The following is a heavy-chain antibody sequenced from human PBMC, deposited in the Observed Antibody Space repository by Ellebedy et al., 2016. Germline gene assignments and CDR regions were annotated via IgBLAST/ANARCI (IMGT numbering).Heavy chain of an antibody. J-gene: IGHJ3*01. CDR3: AKWNGGWYAFEV. CDR1: GGSVTSGY. CDR2: VFHTGTT. D-gene: IGHD6-19*01. V-gene: IGHV4-59*02. Sequence: SETLSLTCNVFGGSVTSGYWNWIRRPPGKGLEWIGYVFHTGTTNYSPSLKSRVTMSVDTSKSQFSLGLTSVTAADTAVYYCAKWNGGWYAFEVWGQGTMITVSS.